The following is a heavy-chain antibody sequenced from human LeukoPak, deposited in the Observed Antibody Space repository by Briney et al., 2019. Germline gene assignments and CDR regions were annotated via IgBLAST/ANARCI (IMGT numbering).Heavy chain of an antibody. CDR3: AKRGVVIRVILVGFHKEAYYFDS. D-gene: IGHD3-22*01. CDR1: GITLSNYG. Sequence: QPGGSLRLSCAVSGITLSNYGMSWVRQAPGKGLEWVAGISDRGSRTNYADSVKGRFTISTDHPKNTLYLQMNSLRAEDTAVYFWAKRGVVIRVILVGFHKEAYYFDSWGQGALVTVSS. V-gene: IGHV3-23*01. CDR2: ISDRGSRT. J-gene: IGHJ4*02.